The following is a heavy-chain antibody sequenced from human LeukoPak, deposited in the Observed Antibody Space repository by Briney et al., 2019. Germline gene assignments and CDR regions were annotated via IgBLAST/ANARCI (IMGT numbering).Heavy chain of an antibody. Sequence: SSVKVSCKASGGTFSSYAISWVRQAPGQGLEWMGGIIPIFGTANYAQKFQGRVTITTDESTSTAYMELSSLRSEDTAVYYCARDSGYSSSWYQKTPSDDYWGQGTLVTVSS. CDR3: ARDSGYSSSWYQKTPSDDY. CDR1: GGTFSSYA. CDR2: IIPIFGTA. V-gene: IGHV1-69*05. J-gene: IGHJ4*02. D-gene: IGHD6-13*01.